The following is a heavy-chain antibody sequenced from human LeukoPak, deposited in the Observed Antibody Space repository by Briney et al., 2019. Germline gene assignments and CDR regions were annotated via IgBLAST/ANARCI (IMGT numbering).Heavy chain of an antibody. CDR3: TRDPHYYHGNPHDF. V-gene: IGHV3-49*03. D-gene: IGHD4-23*01. CDR1: GFTFGDYA. CDR2: IRSKDHGGTT. J-gene: IGHJ4*02. Sequence: GGSLRLSCTASGFTFGDYALSWFRQAPGKGLEWLSFIRSKDHGGTTESAASVKGRFTISRDESNSIAYLQMNSLIIEDTAVYFCTRDPHYYHGNPHDFWGQGTRVTVSS.